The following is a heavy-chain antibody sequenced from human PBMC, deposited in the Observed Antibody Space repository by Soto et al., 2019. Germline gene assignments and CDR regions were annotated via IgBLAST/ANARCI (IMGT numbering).Heavy chain of an antibody. CDR2: ISAYNGNT. CDR1: GYTFTSYG. CDR3: ASDWRYSGYGSVMDV. Sequence: ASVKVSCKASGYTFTSYGITWVRQAPGQGLEWMGWISAYNGNTNYAQKLQGRVTMTTDTSASTAYMELRSLRSDDTAVYYCASDWRYSGYGSVMDVWGQGTTVTVSS. J-gene: IGHJ6*02. D-gene: IGHD5-12*01. V-gene: IGHV1-18*01.